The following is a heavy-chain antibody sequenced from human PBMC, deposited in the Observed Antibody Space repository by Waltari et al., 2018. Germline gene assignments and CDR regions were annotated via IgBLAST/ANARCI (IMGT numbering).Heavy chain of an antibody. D-gene: IGHD6-13*01. CDR3: ARRASSSWYADY. CDR2: IYYSGST. Sequence: QLQLQESGPGLVKPSETLSLTCTVSGGSISSSSYYWGWIRQPPGKGLEWIGRIYYSGSTYYNPSLKSRVTISVDTSKNQFSLKLSSVTAADTAVYYCARRASSSWYADYWGQGTLVTVSS. J-gene: IGHJ4*02. V-gene: IGHV4-39*01. CDR1: GGSISSSSYY.